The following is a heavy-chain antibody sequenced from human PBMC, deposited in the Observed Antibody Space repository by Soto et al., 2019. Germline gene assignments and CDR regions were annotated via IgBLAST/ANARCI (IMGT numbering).Heavy chain of an antibody. CDR1: GFTFSSYG. J-gene: IGHJ5*02. Sequence: PGGSLRLSCAASGFTFSSYGMHWVRQAPGKGLEWVAVISYDGSNKYYADSVKGRFTISRDNSKNTLYLQMNSLRAEDTAVYYCAKDPVGDIVVVPAAPGGFDPWGQGTLVTVSS. V-gene: IGHV3-30*18. D-gene: IGHD2-2*01. CDR3: AKDPVGDIVVVPAAPGGFDP. CDR2: ISYDGSNK.